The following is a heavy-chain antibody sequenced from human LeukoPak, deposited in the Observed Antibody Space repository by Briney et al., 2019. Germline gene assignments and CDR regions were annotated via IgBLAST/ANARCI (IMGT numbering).Heavy chain of an antibody. Sequence: GGSLRLSCAASGFTFSTYRMNCLRLAPGKGLEWVSSIRPDSNYKYYVDSVKGRFTISRDNAKSSLYLQMNSLRAEDTAVYYCVRGGYRGFDYEYWGQGTLVTVSS. CDR1: GFTFSTYR. J-gene: IGHJ4*02. D-gene: IGHD5-12*01. V-gene: IGHV3-21*01. CDR3: VRGGYRGFDYEY. CDR2: IRPDSNYK.